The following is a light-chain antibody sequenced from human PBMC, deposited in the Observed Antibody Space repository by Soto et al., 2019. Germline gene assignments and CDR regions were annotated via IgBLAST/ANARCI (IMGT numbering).Light chain of an antibody. CDR2: EVS. J-gene: IGLJ2*01. V-gene: IGLV2-8*01. Sequence: SALPQPASVSGSPGQSITISCTGTSSDVGGYNYVSWYQHHPGKAPKLMIYEVSKRPSGVPDRFSGSKSGNTASLTVSGLQAEDEADYYCSSYAGSNNLVFGGGTQLTVL. CDR1: SSDVGGYNY. CDR3: SSYAGSNNLV.